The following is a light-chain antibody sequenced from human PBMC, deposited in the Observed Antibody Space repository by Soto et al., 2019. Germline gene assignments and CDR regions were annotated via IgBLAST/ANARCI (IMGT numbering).Light chain of an antibody. V-gene: IGLV2-14*03. CDR1: SSDVGGYNY. CDR3: SSYTSSNTHVV. CDR2: DVN. Sequence: QSALTQPASVSGSPGRSITISCTGTSSDVGGYNYVSWYQQHPGKAPKLMIYDVNNRPSGVSNRFSGSKSGNTASLTISGLQAEDEADYYCSSYTSSNTHVVFGGGTQLTVL. J-gene: IGLJ2*01.